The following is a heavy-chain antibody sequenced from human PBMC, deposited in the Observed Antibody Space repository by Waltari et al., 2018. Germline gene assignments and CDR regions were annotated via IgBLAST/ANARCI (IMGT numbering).Heavy chain of an antibody. CDR2: ISGSATGT. Sequence: EVQLLESGGGLVQPGGSLRLSCVASEFTFRDYAMRWVRQAPGEGLEWVSAISGSATGTYYADSVKGRFTISRDNSKNTLYLQMNSLRAEDTAVYYCAKTGGSGWFLDYWGQGALVTVSS. V-gene: IGHV3-23*01. CDR1: EFTFRDYA. J-gene: IGHJ4*02. D-gene: IGHD6-19*01. CDR3: AKTGGSGWFLDY.